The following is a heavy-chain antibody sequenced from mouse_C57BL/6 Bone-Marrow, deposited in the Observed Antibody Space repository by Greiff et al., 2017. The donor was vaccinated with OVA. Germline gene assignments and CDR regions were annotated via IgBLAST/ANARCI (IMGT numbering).Heavy chain of an antibody. J-gene: IGHJ4*01. CDR1: GYTFTSYW. CDR2: IYPGSGST. V-gene: IGHV1-55*01. Sequence: QVQLQQPGAELVKPGASVKMSCKASGYTFTSYWITWVKQRPGQGLEWIGDIYPGSGSTNYNEKFKSKATLTVATSSSTAYMQLSSLTSEDSAVYYCAKPDYWGQGTSVTVSS. CDR3: AKPDY.